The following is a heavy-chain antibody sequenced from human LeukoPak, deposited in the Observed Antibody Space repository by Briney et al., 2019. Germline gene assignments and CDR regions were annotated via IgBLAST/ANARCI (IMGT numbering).Heavy chain of an antibody. CDR2: IYYSGST. Sequence: SETLSLTCTVSGGSISSYYWSWIRQPPGKGLEWIGYIYYSGSTNYNPSLKSRVTISVDTSKNQFPLKLSSVTAADTAVYYCARDKAYYDFWSGYYWGGGFDYWGQGTLVTVSS. V-gene: IGHV4-59*01. CDR1: GGSISSYY. D-gene: IGHD3-3*01. CDR3: ARDKAYYDFWSGYYWGGGFDY. J-gene: IGHJ4*02.